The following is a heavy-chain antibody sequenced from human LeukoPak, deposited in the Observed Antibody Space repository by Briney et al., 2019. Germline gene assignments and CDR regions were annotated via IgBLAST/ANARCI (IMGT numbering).Heavy chain of an antibody. D-gene: IGHD3-10*01. Sequence: SETLSLTCTVSGGSISSYYWSWIRQPPGKGLEWIGYIYYSGSTNYNPSLKSRVTISVDTSKNQFSLKLSSVTAADTAVYYCARNIYYGSGDNWFDPWGQGTLATVSS. V-gene: IGHV4-59*01. J-gene: IGHJ5*02. CDR2: IYYSGST. CDR3: ARNIYYGSGDNWFDP. CDR1: GGSISSYY.